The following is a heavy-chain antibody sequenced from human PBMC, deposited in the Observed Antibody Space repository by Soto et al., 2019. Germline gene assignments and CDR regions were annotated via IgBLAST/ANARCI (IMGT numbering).Heavy chain of an antibody. V-gene: IGHV6-1*01. Sequence: KQSQTLSLTCAISGDSVSSNSAAWNWIRQSPSRGLEWLGRTYYRSKWYNDYAVSVKSRITINPDTSKNQFSLQLNSVTPEDTAVYYCARDGVYSDPEKYSSSWYPAFDYWGQGTLVTVSS. CDR3: ARDGVYSDPEKYSSSWYPAFDY. D-gene: IGHD6-13*01. CDR1: GDSVSSNSAA. CDR2: TYYRSKWYN. J-gene: IGHJ4*02.